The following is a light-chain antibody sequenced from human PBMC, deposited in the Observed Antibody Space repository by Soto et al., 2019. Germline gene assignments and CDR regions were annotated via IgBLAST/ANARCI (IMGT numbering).Light chain of an antibody. CDR3: QQCGSSPLYA. V-gene: IGKV3-20*01. Sequence: EIVLTQSPGTLSLSPGERATLSCRASQSVSSTYLAWYQQKPGQAPRLLIYGASTRATGIPDRFSGSGSGTDFTLTISRLEPEDFAVYYCQQCGSSPLYAFAQGTKLEIK. CDR2: GAS. CDR1: QSVSSTY. J-gene: IGKJ2*01.